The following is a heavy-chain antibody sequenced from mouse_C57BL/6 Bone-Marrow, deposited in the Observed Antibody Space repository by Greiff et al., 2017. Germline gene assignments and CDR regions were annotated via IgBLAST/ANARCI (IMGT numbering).Heavy chain of an antibody. CDR3: TRGGIYDGYYSYAMDY. D-gene: IGHD2-3*01. CDR1: GYTFTDYE. J-gene: IGHJ4*01. V-gene: IGHV1-15*01. Sequence: QLQQSGAELVRPGASVTLSCKASGYTFTDYEMHWVKQTPVHGLEWIGAIDPETGGTAYNQQFKGKAILTADKSSSTAYMALRSRTSDDSAVYYCTRGGIYDGYYSYAMDYWGQGTSVTVSS. CDR2: IDPETGGT.